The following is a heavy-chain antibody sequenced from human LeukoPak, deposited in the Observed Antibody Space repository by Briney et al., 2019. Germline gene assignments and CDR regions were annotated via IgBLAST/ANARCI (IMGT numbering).Heavy chain of an antibody. D-gene: IGHD2-15*01. CDR2: IYHSGST. CDR3: VRGGGSLWN. V-gene: IGHV4-34*01. Sequence: PSETLSLTCAVYGGSFSNYYWSWIRQPPGKGLEWIGEIYHSGSTNYSPSLKSRVTISLDTSINQFSLKLSSVTAADTAVYYCVRGGGSLWNWGQGTLVTVSS. J-gene: IGHJ4*02. CDR1: GGSFSNYY.